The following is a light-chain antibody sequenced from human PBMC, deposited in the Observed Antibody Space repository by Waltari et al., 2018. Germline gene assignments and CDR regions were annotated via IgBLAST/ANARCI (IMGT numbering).Light chain of an antibody. Sequence: QSALTQPASVSGPPGQSITISCTGTLSDVGAYDLASWYQQHPGKAPRLMIYDVKNRPSGVSTSFSDSSAGSTAPLTVSGLRTQDWADYYCSSYGSGSTLLFVGWSMLTVL. J-gene: IGLJ2*01. CDR3: SSYGSGSTLL. CDR1: LSDVGAYDL. V-gene: IGLV2-14*03. CDR2: DVK.